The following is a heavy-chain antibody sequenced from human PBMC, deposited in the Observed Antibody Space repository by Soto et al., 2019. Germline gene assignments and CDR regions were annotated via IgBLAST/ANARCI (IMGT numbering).Heavy chain of an antibody. D-gene: IGHD3-22*01. CDR1: GGSISSGGYY. J-gene: IGHJ4*02. V-gene: IGHV4-31*03. Sequence: SETLSLTCTVSGGSISSGGYYWSWIRQHPGKGLEWIGYIYYSGSTYYNPCLKSRVTISVDTSKNQFSLKLSSVTAADTAVYYCAITMPHYYGSSGLEGLYHFDYWGQGTLVTVSS. CDR3: AITMPHYYGSSGLEGLYHFDY. CDR2: IYYSGST.